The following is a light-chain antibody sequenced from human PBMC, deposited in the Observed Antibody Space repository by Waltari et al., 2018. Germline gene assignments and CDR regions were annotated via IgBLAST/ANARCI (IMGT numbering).Light chain of an antibody. V-gene: IGKV3-11*01. J-gene: IGKJ3*01. Sequence: VLTQSPATLYFSPETRATLSSRANQSVNSSLALYQQKVGQPPRLLIYDTSNRATGIPARFSGSGSGTDFSLTISSLEPEDFAIYYCQQRSNWPPVFTFGPGTKVDFK. CDR2: DTS. CDR3: QQRSNWPPVFT. CDR1: QSVNSS.